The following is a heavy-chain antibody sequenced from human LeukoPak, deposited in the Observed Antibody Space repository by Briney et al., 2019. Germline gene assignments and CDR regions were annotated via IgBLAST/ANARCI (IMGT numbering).Heavy chain of an antibody. D-gene: IGHD2-2*01. CDR2: INPSGSTI. V-gene: IGHV3-11*01. J-gene: IGHJ6*03. CDR1: GLTFSGYY. CDR3: ARVRGSGFCSGSSCAKDPGYYYYMDV. Sequence: PGGSLRLSCEGSGLTFSGYYMSWIRQAPGKGLEWVSYINPSGSTIYYADSVKGRFTISRDNAKKSLDLQMYSLRAEDTAVYYYARVRGSGFCSGSSCAKDPGYYYYMDVWGKGTTVTVSS.